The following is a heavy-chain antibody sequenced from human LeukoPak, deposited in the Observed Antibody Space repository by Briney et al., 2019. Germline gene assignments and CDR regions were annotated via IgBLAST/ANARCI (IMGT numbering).Heavy chain of an antibody. Sequence: GGSLRLSCTGSGFTFGDHAMSWVRQARGKGVEWVGFIRSKAYRGTTEYAASVKGRFTISRDDSASIAYLQMNSLKTEDTAVYYCARGPIQLWIHNAMDVWGQGTTGTVSS. V-gene: IGHV3-49*04. D-gene: IGHD1-1*01. CDR2: IRSKAYRGTT. J-gene: IGHJ6*02. CDR3: ARGPIQLWIHNAMDV. CDR1: GFTFGDHA.